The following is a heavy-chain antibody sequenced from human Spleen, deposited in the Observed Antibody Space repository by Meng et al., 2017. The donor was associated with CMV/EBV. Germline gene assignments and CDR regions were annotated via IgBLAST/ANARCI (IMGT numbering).Heavy chain of an antibody. Sequence: GESLKISCAASGFTVSNNYMSWVRQAPGKGLEWVSILYSGGNTYYADSVTGRFTISRDNSKNTLYLQMSSLRVEDTAVYYCARAGLDYYYYGMDVWGQGTTVTVSS. CDR2: LYSGGNT. CDR1: GFTVSNNY. D-gene: IGHD3-10*01. CDR3: ARAGLDYYYYGMDV. V-gene: IGHV3-53*01. J-gene: IGHJ6*02.